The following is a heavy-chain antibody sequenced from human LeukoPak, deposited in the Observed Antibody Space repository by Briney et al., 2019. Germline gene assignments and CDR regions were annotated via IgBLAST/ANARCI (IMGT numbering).Heavy chain of an antibody. V-gene: IGHV1-2*02. CDR3: ARDDGDYYYMDV. CDR1: GYTFTGYY. Sequence: ASVKVSCKASGYTFTGYYMHWVRQAPGPGLEWMGWINPNSGGTNYAQKFQGRVTMTRDTSISTAYMELSRLRSDDTAVYYCARDDGDYYYMDVWGKGTTVTVSS. J-gene: IGHJ6*03. CDR2: INPNSGGT. D-gene: IGHD4-17*01.